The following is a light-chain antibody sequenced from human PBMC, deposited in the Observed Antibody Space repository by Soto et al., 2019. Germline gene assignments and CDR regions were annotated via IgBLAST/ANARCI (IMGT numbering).Light chain of an antibody. CDR2: ATS. Sequence: DIQMTQSPSSLSASVGDRVTITCRASQNINTYLNWYQQKPGKAPKLLIYATSNLQSGVPSRFSGSGSGTDFTLTISSLQPEDFVTYYCQQSFSTLTWTFGQGTKVEIK. CDR1: QNINTY. J-gene: IGKJ1*01. V-gene: IGKV1-39*01. CDR3: QQSFSTLTWT.